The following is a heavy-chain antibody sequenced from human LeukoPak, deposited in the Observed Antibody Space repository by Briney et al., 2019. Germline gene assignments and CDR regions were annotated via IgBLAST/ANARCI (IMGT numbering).Heavy chain of an antibody. D-gene: IGHD4-23*01. V-gene: IGHV3-48*03. Sequence: GGSLRLSCVASGFTFSSYEMNWVRQAPGKGLEWVSYIRSTGSIIFYADSVKGRFTISRDNAKNSLYLQMNSLRAEDTALYYCARVNDYGGNDDAFDIWGEGTMVTVSS. CDR2: IRSTGSII. CDR3: ARVNDYGGNDDAFDI. J-gene: IGHJ3*02. CDR1: GFTFSSYE.